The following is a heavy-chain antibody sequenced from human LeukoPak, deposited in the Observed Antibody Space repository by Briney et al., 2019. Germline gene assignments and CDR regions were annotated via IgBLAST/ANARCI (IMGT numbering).Heavy chain of an antibody. CDR3: ARESSGWYGGGAFDI. J-gene: IGHJ3*02. V-gene: IGHV3-48*03. Sequence: PGGSLRLSCAASGFTFSSYEMNWVRQAPGKGLEWVSYISSSGSTIYYADSVKGRFTISRDNAKNSLYLQMNSLRAEDTAVYYCARESSGWYGGGAFDIWGQGTMVTVSS. D-gene: IGHD6-19*01. CDR1: GFTFSSYE. CDR2: ISSSGSTI.